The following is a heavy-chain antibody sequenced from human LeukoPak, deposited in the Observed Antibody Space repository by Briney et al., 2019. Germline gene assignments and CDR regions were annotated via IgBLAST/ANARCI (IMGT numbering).Heavy chain of an antibody. J-gene: IGHJ4*02. D-gene: IGHD5-12*01. CDR1: GGSISSSSYY. Sequence: PSETLSLTCTVSGGSISSSSYYWGWIRQPPGKGLEWIGSIYYSGSTYYNPSLKSRVTISVDTSKNQFSLKLSSVTAADTAVYYCASTPRQVATMPDYWGQGTLVTVSS. CDR3: ASTPRQVATMPDY. V-gene: IGHV4-39*07. CDR2: IYYSGST.